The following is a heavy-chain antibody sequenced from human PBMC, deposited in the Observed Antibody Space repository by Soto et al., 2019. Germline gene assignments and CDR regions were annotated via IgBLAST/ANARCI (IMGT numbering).Heavy chain of an antibody. J-gene: IGHJ4*01. CDR3: ARALLAAAGLYFDY. D-gene: IGHD6-13*01. CDR1: GGSISSYY. V-gene: IGHV4-4*07. Sequence: PSKTLYLTCTVSGGSISSYYWTWIRQPAGKGLEWIGRIHSSESTKYNPSLMSRVTMSLDTSKNQFSLKLSSLTAADTAVYYCARALLAAAGLYFDYWGHGTLVT. CDR2: IHSSEST.